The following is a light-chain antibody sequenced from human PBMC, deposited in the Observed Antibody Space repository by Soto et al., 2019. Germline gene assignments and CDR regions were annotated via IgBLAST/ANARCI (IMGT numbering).Light chain of an antibody. V-gene: IGLV2-14*01. CDR1: SSDVGAYNY. CDR3: SSYTRSTTGV. Sequence: QSALTQPASVSGSPGQSITISCTGTSSDVGAYNYVSWYQQHPGKAPKLMIYEVTNRPSGVSNRFSGSKSGNTASLTISGLQAEDEADYYCSSYTRSTTGVFGTGTKLTVL. J-gene: IGLJ1*01. CDR2: EVT.